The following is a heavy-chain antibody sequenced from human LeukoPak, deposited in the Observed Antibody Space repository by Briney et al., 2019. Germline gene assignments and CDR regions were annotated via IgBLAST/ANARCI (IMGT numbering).Heavy chain of an antibody. D-gene: IGHD2-2*02. CDR1: GYTFTRHA. CDR3: ARMGTDRSEDIVVVPAAISYYYYYMDV. Sequence: ASVKVSCKASGYTFTRHAMNWVRQAPGQGLEWMGWMNPNSGNTGYAQKFQGRVTMTRNTSISTAYMELSSLRSEDTAVYYCARMGTDRSEDIVVVPAAISYYYYYMDVWGKGTTVTVSS. V-gene: IGHV1-8*01. J-gene: IGHJ6*03. CDR2: MNPNSGNT.